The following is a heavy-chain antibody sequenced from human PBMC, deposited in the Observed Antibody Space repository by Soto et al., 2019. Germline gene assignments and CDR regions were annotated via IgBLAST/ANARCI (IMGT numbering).Heavy chain of an antibody. V-gene: IGHV2-5*02. CDR3: AHKGPEDWPLDY. Sequence: SGPTLVNPTQTLTLTCTFSGFSLSTSGVGVGWIRQPPGKALEWLALIYWDGDKRYSPSLRSRLTITKDTSKNQAVLTMTNMDPMDTGTYYCAHKGPEDWPLDYWGQGTLVTVSS. CDR2: IYWDGDK. J-gene: IGHJ4*02. D-gene: IGHD3-9*01. CDR1: GFSLSTSGVG.